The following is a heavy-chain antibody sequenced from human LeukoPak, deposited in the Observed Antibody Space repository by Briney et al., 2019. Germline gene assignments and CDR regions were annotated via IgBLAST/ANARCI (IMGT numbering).Heavy chain of an antibody. CDR1: GYTFTNYY. J-gene: IGHJ4*02. V-gene: IGHV1-2*02. CDR2: INPNTGGT. CDR3: ARGSNRDY. Sequence: ASVKDSCKASGYTFTNYYIHWVRQAPGQGLEWMGWINPNTGGTNYAQKFQGRVTMTRDTSISTAYMELSRLGSDDTAVYYCARGSNRDYWGQGTLVTVSS. D-gene: IGHD2-8*01.